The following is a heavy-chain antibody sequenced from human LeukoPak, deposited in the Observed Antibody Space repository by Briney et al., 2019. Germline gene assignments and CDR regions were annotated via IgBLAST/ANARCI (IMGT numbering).Heavy chain of an antibody. D-gene: IGHD6-19*01. J-gene: IGHJ4*02. CDR2: ISSSNSYV. Sequence: PGGSLRLSCAASGFTFDDYAMHWVRQAPGKGLEWVSYISSSNSYVYYADSVKGRFTISRDNAKNSLYLQMNSLRAEDTAVYYCARVRSGWYEDYWGQGTLVTASS. V-gene: IGHV3-21*01. CDR1: GFTFDDYA. CDR3: ARVRSGWYEDY.